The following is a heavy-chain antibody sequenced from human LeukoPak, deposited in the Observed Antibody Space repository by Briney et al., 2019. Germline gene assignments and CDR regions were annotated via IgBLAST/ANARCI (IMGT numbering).Heavy chain of an antibody. J-gene: IGHJ4*02. V-gene: IGHV3-15*01. Sequence: PGGSLRLSCAASGFTFSSAWLTWVRQAPGRGLEWVGRIKSKTDGGTTDFAAPVKGRFTISRDDSKNTLFLQMNSLKTEDTAVYYCTTAFSHDFNYWGRGTLVTVSS. CDR2: IKSKTDGGTT. CDR3: TTAFSHDFNY. CDR1: GFTFSSAW.